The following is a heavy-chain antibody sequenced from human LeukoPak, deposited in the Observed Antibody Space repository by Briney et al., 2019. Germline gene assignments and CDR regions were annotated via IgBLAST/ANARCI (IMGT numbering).Heavy chain of an antibody. J-gene: IGHJ4*02. D-gene: IGHD6-13*01. V-gene: IGHV4-61*10. CDR2: IYYSGST. Sequence: PSETLSLTCTVSGGSISSGSYYWSWIRQPAGKGLEWIGYIYYSGSTNYNPSLKSRVTISVDTSKNQFSLKLSSVTAADTAVYYCATAKGKQQLDTFDYWGQGTLVTVSS. CDR1: GGSISSGSYY. CDR3: ATAKGKQQLDTFDY.